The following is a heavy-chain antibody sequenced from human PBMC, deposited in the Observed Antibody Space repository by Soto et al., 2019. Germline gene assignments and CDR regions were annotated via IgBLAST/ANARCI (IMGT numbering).Heavy chain of an antibody. V-gene: IGHV3-11*01. CDR3: ARDGDYYDSSGYFLRDAFDI. CDR2: ISSSGNIL. D-gene: IGHD3-22*01. CDR1: GFTFSDDY. Sequence: GGSLRLSCAASGFTFSDDYMSWIRQAPGKGLEWVSYISSSGNILYYTDSVKGRFTISRDNAKNSLYLQMNNLRAEDTAVYYCARDGDYYDSSGYFLRDAFDIWGQGTMVT. J-gene: IGHJ3*02.